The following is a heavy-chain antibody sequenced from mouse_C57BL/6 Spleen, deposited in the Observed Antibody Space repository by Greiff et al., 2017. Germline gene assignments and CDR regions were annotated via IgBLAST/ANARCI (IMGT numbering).Heavy chain of an antibody. CDR3: ASWDGYYGFDYAMDY. CDR1: GYTFTDHT. D-gene: IGHD2-3*01. J-gene: IGHJ4*01. Sequence: QVQLQQSDAELVKPGASVKISCKVSGYTFTDHTIHWMKQRPEQGLEWIGYIYPRDGSTKYNEKFKGKATLTADKSSSTAYMQLNSLTSEDSAVYFCASWDGYYGFDYAMDYWGQGTSVTVSS. CDR2: IYPRDGST. V-gene: IGHV1-78*01.